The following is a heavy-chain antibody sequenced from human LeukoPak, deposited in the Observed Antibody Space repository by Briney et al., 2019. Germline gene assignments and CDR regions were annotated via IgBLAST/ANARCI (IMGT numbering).Heavy chain of an antibody. Sequence: SETLSLTCTVSGGSISSGSYYWSWIRQPAGKGLEWIGRIYTTGSTNYNPSLKSRVTISVDTSKNQFSLKLNSVTAADTAIYYCVGPYYSDSSCSACDVWGQGTMVTVSS. D-gene: IGHD3-22*01. CDR3: VGPYYSDSSCSACDV. CDR2: IYTTGST. CDR1: GGSISSGSYY. V-gene: IGHV4-61*02. J-gene: IGHJ3*01.